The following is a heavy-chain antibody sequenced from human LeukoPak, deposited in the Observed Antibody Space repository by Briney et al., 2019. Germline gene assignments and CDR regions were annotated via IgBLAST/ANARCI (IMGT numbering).Heavy chain of an antibody. CDR1: GFTFSSYS. CDR3: AKDSGSSWYRYYFDY. V-gene: IGHV3-21*01. J-gene: IGHJ4*02. CDR2: ISSSSSYI. Sequence: GGSLRLSCAASGFTFSSYSMNWVRQAPGKGLEWVSSISSSSSYIYYADSVKGRFTISRDNAKNSLYLQMNSLRAEDTAVYYCAKDSGSSWYRYYFDYWGQGTLVTVSS. D-gene: IGHD6-13*01.